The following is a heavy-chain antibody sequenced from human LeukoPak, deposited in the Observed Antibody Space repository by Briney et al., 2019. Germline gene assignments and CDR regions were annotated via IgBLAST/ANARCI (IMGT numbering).Heavy chain of an antibody. CDR2: ISSSSSTI. CDR1: GFTFSSYD. CDR3: ARDGGIWFGEHVWYFDY. J-gene: IGHJ4*02. D-gene: IGHD3-10*01. V-gene: IGHV3-48*01. Sequence: GGSLRLSCAASGFTFSSYDMNWVRQAPGKGLEWVSYISSSSSTIYYADSVKGRFTISRDNAKNSLYLQMNSLRAEDTAVYYCARDGGIWFGEHVWYFDYWGQGTLVTVSS.